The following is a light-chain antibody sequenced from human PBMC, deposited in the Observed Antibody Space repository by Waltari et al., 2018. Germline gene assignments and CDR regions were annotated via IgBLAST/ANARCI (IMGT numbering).Light chain of an antibody. CDR3: SSYTSSSTVV. CDR1: RRDVGGYNY. V-gene: IGLV2-14*01. J-gene: IGLJ2*01. Sequence: QSALTQPASVSGSPGQSITISCPGTRRDVGGYNYASWYQQHPGKAPKLMIYEVSHRPSGVSNRFSGSKSGNTASLTISGLQAEDEADYYCSSYTSSSTVVFGGGTKLTVL. CDR2: EVS.